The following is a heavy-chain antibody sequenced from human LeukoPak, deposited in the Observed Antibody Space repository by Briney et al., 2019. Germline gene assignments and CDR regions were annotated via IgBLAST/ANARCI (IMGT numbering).Heavy chain of an antibody. V-gene: IGHV3-30-3*01. D-gene: IGHD5-18*01. CDR2: ISYDGSNK. Sequence: PGGSLRLSCAASGFTFSSYGMHWVRQAPGKGLEWVAVISYDGSNKYYADSVKGRFTISRDNSKNTLYLQMNSLRAEDTAVYYCARDAGTALARYFDYWGQGTLVTVSS. J-gene: IGHJ4*02. CDR3: ARDAGTALARYFDY. CDR1: GFTFSSYG.